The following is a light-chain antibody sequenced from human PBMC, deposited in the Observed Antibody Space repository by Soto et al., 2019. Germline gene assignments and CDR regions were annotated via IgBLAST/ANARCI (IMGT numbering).Light chain of an antibody. V-gene: IGKV1-6*01. CDR1: QYIRHD. CDR2: TAS. Sequence: AIQMTQSPSSLSASVGDRVTITCRASQYIRHDLGWYQQKPGKAPKLLIYTASTLESGVPSRFSGSGSGTDFTLTISRLQPGDVATYYCQTYNSAPLTFGGGTKV. J-gene: IGKJ4*01. CDR3: QTYNSAPLT.